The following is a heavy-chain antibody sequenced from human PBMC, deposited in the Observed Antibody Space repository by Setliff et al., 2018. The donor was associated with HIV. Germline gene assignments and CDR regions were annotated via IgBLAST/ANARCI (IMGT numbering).Heavy chain of an antibody. CDR3: ARTLRAAAMGYFDC. CDR1: GYSISSGYY. CDR2: IYHSGST. J-gene: IGHJ4*02. D-gene: IGHD5-18*01. Sequence: SETLSLTCAVSGYSISSGYYWGWIRQPPGKGLEWIGSIYHSGSTYYNPSLKSRVTISVDTSKNQFSLKLTSVTAADTAVYYCARTLRAAAMGYFDCWGQGTLVTVSS. V-gene: IGHV4-38-2*01.